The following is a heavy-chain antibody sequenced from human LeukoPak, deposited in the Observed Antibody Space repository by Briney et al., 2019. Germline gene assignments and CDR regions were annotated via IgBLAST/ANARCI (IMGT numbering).Heavy chain of an antibody. CDR1: GFTFSSYS. Sequence: GGSLRLSCAVSGFTFSSYSMNWVRQAPGKGLEWLSYISSSTRTIYYADSVKGRFTISRDNAKNSLYLQMNSLRAEDTAVYYCARDVYGDYGSVYWGQGTLVTVSS. CDR3: ARDVYGDYGSVY. D-gene: IGHD4-17*01. CDR2: ISSSTRTI. V-gene: IGHV3-48*01. J-gene: IGHJ4*02.